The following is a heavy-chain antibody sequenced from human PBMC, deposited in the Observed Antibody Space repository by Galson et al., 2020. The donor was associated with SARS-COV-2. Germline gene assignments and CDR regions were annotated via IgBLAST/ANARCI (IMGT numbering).Heavy chain of an antibody. CDR2: VFHSGST. CDR3: GVGPLEFYH. Sequence: ASETLSLTCTVSGGSISSSNYYWGWIRQPPGKGLEWIGSVFHSGSTYYNPSLKSRVTISVDTSNNHFSLKVTSVTAADTAVYFCGVGPLEFYHWGQGTLVNVSS. CDR1: GGSISSSNYY. V-gene: IGHV4-39*07. J-gene: IGHJ1*01. D-gene: IGHD2-15*01.